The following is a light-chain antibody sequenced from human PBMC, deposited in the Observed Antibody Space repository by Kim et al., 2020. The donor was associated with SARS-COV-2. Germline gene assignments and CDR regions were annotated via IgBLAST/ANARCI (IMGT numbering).Light chain of an antibody. CDR1: QIFSPC. Sequence: AFIGDIVPITCGACQIFSPCLPWYQQNQEKPPNLQIYTASILQNGVPSIFSDSESGTDFTLTISTLHPENSETFYCKQSNSFPITFGQGTRLEIK. J-gene: IGKJ5*01. CDR3: KQSNSFPIT. CDR2: TAS. V-gene: IGKV1D-12*01.